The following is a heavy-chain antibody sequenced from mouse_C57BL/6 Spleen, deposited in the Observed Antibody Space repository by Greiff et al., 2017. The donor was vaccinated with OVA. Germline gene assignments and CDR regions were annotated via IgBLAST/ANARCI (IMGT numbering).Heavy chain of an antibody. Sequence: VQLQQSGPELVKPGASVKISCKASGYTFTDYYMNWVKQSHGKSLEWIGDINPNNGGTSYNQKFKGKATLTVDKSSSTAYMELRSLTSEDSAVYYCARNPYYYGSSPWYFDVWGTGTTVTVSS. CDR2: INPNNGGT. V-gene: IGHV1-26*01. CDR3: ARNPYYYGSSPWYFDV. J-gene: IGHJ1*03. CDR1: GYTFTDYY. D-gene: IGHD1-1*01.